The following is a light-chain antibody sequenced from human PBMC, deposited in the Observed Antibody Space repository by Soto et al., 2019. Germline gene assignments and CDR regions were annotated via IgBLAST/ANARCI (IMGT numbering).Light chain of an antibody. CDR3: HHYNSYPALP. V-gene: IGKV1-5*01. CDR1: QSISSW. CDR2: DAS. Sequence: DIQMTQSPSTLSAYVGDRVTITCRASQSISSWLSWYQQKPGKAPKLLIYDASSLESGVPSLFSGSGSWTAFTLTISSLPPDDFAKFNCHHYNSYPALPFGEGKKGEIK. J-gene: IGKJ4*01.